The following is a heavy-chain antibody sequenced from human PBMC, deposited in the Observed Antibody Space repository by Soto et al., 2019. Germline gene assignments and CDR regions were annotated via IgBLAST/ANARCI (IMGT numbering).Heavy chain of an antibody. CDR3: ASSKVGFWSGFGMDV. D-gene: IGHD3-3*01. V-gene: IGHV4-59*12. CDR1: GASLSSYC. Sequence: TSETLSLTCTVSGASLSSYCWSWVRQPPGKGLEWIGYIYSGNTNYIPSLKRRVSISVDTSNNQVSLKMSSVTAADSAVYFCASSKVGFWSGFGMDVWGQGTTVTVSS. J-gene: IGHJ6*02. CDR2: IYSGNT.